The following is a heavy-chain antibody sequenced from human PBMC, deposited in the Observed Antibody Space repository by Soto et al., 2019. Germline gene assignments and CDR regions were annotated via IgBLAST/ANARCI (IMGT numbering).Heavy chain of an antibody. CDR3: ARGSILTGYYQGNYYYYGMDV. CDR1: GGSFSSYA. J-gene: IGHJ6*02. CDR2: IIPIFGTA. Sequence: SVKVSCKASGGSFSSYAISWVRQAPGQGLEWMGGIIPIFGTANYAQKFQGRVTITADESTSTAYMELSSLRSEDTAVYYCARGSILTGYYQGNYYYYGMDVWGQGTTVTVSS. V-gene: IGHV1-69*13. D-gene: IGHD3-9*01.